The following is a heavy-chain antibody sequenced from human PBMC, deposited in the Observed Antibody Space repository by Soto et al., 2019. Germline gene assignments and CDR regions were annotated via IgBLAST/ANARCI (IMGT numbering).Heavy chain of an antibody. Sequence: SETLSLTCSVSGGSINSSSYFWGWVRQPPGRGLERIGSIYYSGSTYYNPSLRSRVTISVDTSKNQFSLKLSSVTAADTAVFYCARHYSSGSRNWFDPWGQGTLVTVSS. CDR2: IYYSGST. V-gene: IGHV4-39*01. D-gene: IGHD6-19*01. CDR1: GGSINSSSYF. CDR3: ARHYSSGSRNWFDP. J-gene: IGHJ5*02.